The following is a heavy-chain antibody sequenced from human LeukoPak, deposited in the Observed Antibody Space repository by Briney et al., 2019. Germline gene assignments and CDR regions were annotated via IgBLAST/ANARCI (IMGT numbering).Heavy chain of an antibody. CDR2: IISSNGNT. CDR1: GYTFTGYG. CDR3: AREWSYDSSGYVDFDY. D-gene: IGHD3-22*01. Sequence: ASVKVSCKASGYTFTGYGISWVRQAPGQGLEWMGWIISSNGNTNYAQKFQGRVTMTTDTSTNTAYMELRSLRSDDTAVYYCAREWSYDSSGYVDFDYWGQGTLVTVSS. V-gene: IGHV1-18*01. J-gene: IGHJ4*02.